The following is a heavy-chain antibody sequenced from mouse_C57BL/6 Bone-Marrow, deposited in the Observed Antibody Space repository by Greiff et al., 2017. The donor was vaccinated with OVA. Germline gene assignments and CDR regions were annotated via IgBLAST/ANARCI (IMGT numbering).Heavy chain of an antibody. J-gene: IGHJ3*01. Sequence: EVQLQQSGAELVRPGASVKLSCTASGFNIKDDYMPWVKPRPEQGLEWIGWLDPENGDTEYASKFQGKATITADTSSNTAYLQLSSLTSEDTAVYYCTFYYDYGAWFAYWGQGTLVTVSA. D-gene: IGHD2-4*01. V-gene: IGHV14-4*01. CDR3: TFYYDYGAWFAY. CDR1: GFNIKDDY. CDR2: LDPENGDT.